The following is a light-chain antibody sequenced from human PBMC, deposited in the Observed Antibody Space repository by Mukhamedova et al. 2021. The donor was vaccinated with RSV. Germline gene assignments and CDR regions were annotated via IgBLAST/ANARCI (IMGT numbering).Light chain of an antibody. V-gene: IGKV3-15*01. CDR3: QQYNNWPPGT. CDR1: QSVSSN. Sequence: GVRATLSCRASQSVSSNLAWYQQKPGQAPRLLIYGASTRATGIPARFSGSGSGTEFTLTISSLQSEDFAVYYCQQYNNWPPGTFG. CDR2: GAS. J-gene: IGKJ1*01.